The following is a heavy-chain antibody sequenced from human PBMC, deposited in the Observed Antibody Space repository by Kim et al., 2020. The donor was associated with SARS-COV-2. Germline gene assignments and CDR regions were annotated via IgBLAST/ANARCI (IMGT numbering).Heavy chain of an antibody. J-gene: IGHJ4*02. V-gene: IGHV5-51*01. CDR3: ARHGSHGSSWYGENDY. CDR1: GYSFTTYW. Sequence: GESLKISCKGSGYSFTTYWIGWVRQMPGKGLEWMGIIYPGDSDVRYSPSFRGQVTISVDKSISTAYLQWGSLKASDTAIYYCARHGSHGSSWYGENDYWGQGTLVTVSS. D-gene: IGHD6-13*01. CDR2: IYPGDSDV.